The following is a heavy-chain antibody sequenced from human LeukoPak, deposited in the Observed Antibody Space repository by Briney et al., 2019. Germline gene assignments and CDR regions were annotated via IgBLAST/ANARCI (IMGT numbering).Heavy chain of an antibody. CDR2: IYYSGST. D-gene: IGHD3-22*01. V-gene: IGHV4-59*12. CDR3: ARCHRDTMIVVITSHNWFDP. Sequence: SETLSLTCTVSGGSISSYYWSWIRQPPGKGLEWIGYIYYSGSTNYNPSLKSRVTISVDTSKNQFSLKLSSVTAADTAVYYCARCHRDTMIVVITSHNWFDPWGQGTMVTVSS. J-gene: IGHJ5*01. CDR1: GGSISSYY.